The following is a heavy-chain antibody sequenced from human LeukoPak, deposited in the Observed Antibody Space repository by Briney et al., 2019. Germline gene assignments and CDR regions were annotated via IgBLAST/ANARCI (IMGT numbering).Heavy chain of an antibody. CDR2: IYYSGST. V-gene: IGHV4-39*01. J-gene: IGHJ4*02. D-gene: IGHD3-16*02. CDR1: GGSISSYY. CDR3: ARHGRDYIWGSYRLDY. Sequence: PSETLSLTCTVSGGSISSYYWSWIRQPPGKGLEWIGSIYYSGSTYYNPSLKSRVTISVDTSKNQFSLKLSSVTAADTAVYYCARHGRDYIWGSYRLDYWGQGTLVTVSS.